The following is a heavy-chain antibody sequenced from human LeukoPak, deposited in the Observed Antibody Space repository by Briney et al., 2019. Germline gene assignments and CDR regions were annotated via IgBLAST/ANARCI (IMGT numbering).Heavy chain of an antibody. Sequence: GGXXRLSCAASGFTFSTDSMNWVRQAPGKGLEWVSSISSSSNYIYYADSVKGRLTISRDKAKKSLYLQMNSLRAEDTAVYYCARFWSGHYNFDYWGQGTPVTVSS. V-gene: IGHV3-21*01. D-gene: IGHD3-3*01. CDR2: ISSSSNYI. J-gene: IGHJ4*02. CDR1: GFTFSTDS. CDR3: ARFWSGHYNFDY.